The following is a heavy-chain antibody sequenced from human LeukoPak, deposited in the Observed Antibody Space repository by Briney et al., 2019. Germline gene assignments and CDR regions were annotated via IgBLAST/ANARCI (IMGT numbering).Heavy chain of an antibody. Sequence: GGSLRLSCAASGFTFSSYSMNWVRQAPGKGLEWVSSISSSSGYIYYADSVKGRFTISRDNAKNSLYLQMNSLRAEDTAVYYCARSTPDYYYMDVWGKGTTVTVSS. V-gene: IGHV3-21*01. CDR3: ARSTPDYYYMDV. CDR1: GFTFSSYS. CDR2: ISSSSGYI. J-gene: IGHJ6*03.